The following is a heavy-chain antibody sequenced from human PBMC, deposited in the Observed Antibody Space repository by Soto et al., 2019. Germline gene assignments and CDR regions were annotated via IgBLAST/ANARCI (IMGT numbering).Heavy chain of an antibody. D-gene: IGHD2-15*01. CDR1: GFTFSSYA. CDR2: ISGSGGST. CDR3: AKDEVVWYYYGMDV. J-gene: IGHJ6*02. Sequence: HPGGSLRLSCAASGFTFSSYAMSWVRQAPGKGLEWVSAISGSGGSTYYADSVKGRFTISRDNSKNTLYLQMNSLRAEDTAVYYCAKDEVVWYYYGMDVWGQGTTVTVSS. V-gene: IGHV3-23*01.